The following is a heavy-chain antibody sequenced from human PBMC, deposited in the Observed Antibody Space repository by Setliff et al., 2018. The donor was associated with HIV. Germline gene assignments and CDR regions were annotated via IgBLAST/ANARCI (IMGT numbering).Heavy chain of an antibody. CDR1: GDIPRHYG. D-gene: IGHD3-10*01. CDR2: VIPVFGEP. CDR3: GRGVLYGLSEY. J-gene: IGHJ4*02. Sequence: SVKVSCKSSGDIPRHYGFNWVRQAPGQGLEWVGSVIPVFGEPHYAQRFQGRVTITADRSSNTAYMEIMSLRSDDTATYYCGRGVLYGLSEYWGPGSLVTVSS. V-gene: IGHV1-69*13.